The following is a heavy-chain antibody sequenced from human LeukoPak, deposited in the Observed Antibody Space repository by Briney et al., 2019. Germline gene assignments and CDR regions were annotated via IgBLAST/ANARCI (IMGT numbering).Heavy chain of an antibody. D-gene: IGHD5-18*01. CDR1: GYTFSGSA. V-gene: IGHV3-73*01. Sequence: PGGSLRLSCAASGYTFSGSAMHWVRQASGKGREWVGRIRSKANSYATAYAASVKGRFTISRDDSKNTAYLQMNSLKTEATAVYYCTRDGYSYGYGDYWGQGTLVTVSS. CDR2: IRSKANSYAT. CDR3: TRDGYSYGYGDY. J-gene: IGHJ4*02.